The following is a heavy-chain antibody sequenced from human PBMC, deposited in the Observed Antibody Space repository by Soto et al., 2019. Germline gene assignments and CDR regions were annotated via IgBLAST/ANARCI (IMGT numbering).Heavy chain of an antibody. CDR2: INPNSGGT. V-gene: IGHV1-2*02. Sequence: QVQLVQSGAEVKKPGASVKVSCKASGYTFTGYYMHWVRQAPGQGLEWMGWINPNSGGTNYAQKFQGRVTMTRETSISTAYMELSRLRSDDTAVYYCARVGSYGDYVDWYFDLWGRGTLVTVSS. J-gene: IGHJ2*01. CDR3: ARVGSYGDYVDWYFDL. CDR1: GYTFTGYY. D-gene: IGHD4-17*01.